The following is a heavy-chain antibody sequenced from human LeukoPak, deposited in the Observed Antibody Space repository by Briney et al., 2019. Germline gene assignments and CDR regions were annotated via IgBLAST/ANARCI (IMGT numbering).Heavy chain of an antibody. CDR1: GXTFSSYS. CDR2: ISGSSSYI. D-gene: IGHD3-9*01. CDR3: AREDILTGYYY. Sequence: GGSLRLSCAASGXTFSSYSMNWVRQAPGKGLEWVSSISGSSSYIYYADSVKGRFTISRDNAKNSLYLQMNSLRAEDTAVYYCAREDILTGYYYWGQGSLVTVSS. V-gene: IGHV3-21*01. J-gene: IGHJ4*02.